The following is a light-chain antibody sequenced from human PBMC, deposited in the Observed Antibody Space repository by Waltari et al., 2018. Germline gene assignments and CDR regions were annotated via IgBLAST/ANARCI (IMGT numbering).Light chain of an antibody. CDR1: SSAVGGYNY. J-gene: IGLJ1*01. CDR3: SSYTSSSTLYV. CDR2: DVS. Sequence: QSALTQPASVSGSPGQSITIPCTGTSSAVGGYNYVSWYQQHPGKAPTLMIYDVSNRPSGVSNRFSGSKSGNTASLTISGLQAEDEADYYCSSYTSSSTLYVFGTGTKVTVL. V-gene: IGLV2-14*03.